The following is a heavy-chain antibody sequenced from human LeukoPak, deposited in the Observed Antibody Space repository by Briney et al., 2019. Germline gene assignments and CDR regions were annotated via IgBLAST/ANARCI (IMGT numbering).Heavy chain of an antibody. CDR3: ARDRTDGLRYSWGLDV. CDR2: MSHGGSNK. CDR1: GFSFNSYG. J-gene: IGHJ6*04. Sequence: GGSLRLSCAASGFSFNSYGMHWVRQAPGKGLEWVATMSHGGSNKYYADSVKGRFTIPGDNSKNTLYLQMSSLRAEDTAVYYCARDRTDGLRYSWGLDVWGKGTTVTVSS. D-gene: IGHD3-9*01. V-gene: IGHV3-30*03.